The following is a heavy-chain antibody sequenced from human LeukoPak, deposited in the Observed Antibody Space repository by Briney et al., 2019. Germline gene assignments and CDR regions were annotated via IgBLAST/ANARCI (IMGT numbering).Heavy chain of an antibody. CDR3: AREGIESYYSEYFQH. V-gene: IGHV3-33*01. CDR1: GFTFSSYG. CDR2: IWYDGSNK. Sequence: PGGSLRLSCAASGFTFSSYGMHWVRQAPGKGLEWVAVIWYDGSNKYYADSVKGRFTISRDNSKNTLYLQMNSLRAEDTAVYYCAREGIESYYSEYFQHWGQGTLVTVSS. J-gene: IGHJ1*01. D-gene: IGHD1-26*01.